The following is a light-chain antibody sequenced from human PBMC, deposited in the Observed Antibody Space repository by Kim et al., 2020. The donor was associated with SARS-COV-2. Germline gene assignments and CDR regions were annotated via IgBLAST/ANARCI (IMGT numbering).Light chain of an antibody. CDR2: AAS. V-gene: IGKV1-NL1*01. Sequence: DIQMTQSPSSLSASVGDRVTITCRASQGISNSLAWYQQKPGKAPKLLLYAASRLESGVPSRFSGSGSGTDYTLTISSLQPEDFATYYCQQYYSTPRDLTFGGGTKLEIK. CDR1: QGISNS. J-gene: IGKJ4*01. CDR3: QQYYSTPRDLT.